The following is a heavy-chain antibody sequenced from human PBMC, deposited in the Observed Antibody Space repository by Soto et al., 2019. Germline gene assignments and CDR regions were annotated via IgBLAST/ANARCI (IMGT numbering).Heavy chain of an antibody. CDR3: ASPYSSSWYGDGDSFDI. J-gene: IGHJ3*02. CDR1: GGTFSSYA. CDR2: IIPIFGTA. V-gene: IGHV1-69*01. Sequence: QVQLVQSGAEVKKPGSSVKVSCTASGGTFSSYAISWVRQAPGQGLEWMGGIIPIFGTANYAQKFQGRVTITADESTSTAYMEVSSLRSEDTAVYYCASPYSSSWYGDGDSFDIWGQGTMVTVSS. D-gene: IGHD6-13*01.